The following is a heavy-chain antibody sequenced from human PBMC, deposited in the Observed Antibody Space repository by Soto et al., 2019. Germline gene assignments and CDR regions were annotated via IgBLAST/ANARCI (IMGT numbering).Heavy chain of an antibody. Sequence: QITLKESGPPLVKPTQTLTLTCTFSGFSLSTSGVGVGWIRQPPGKALEWLALIYWDDDKRYSPSLKSRLTIPQDTPKNPLVLTMTNMDPVHTATYYCAHSQGRSEGYGKKHRENLDYWGQGTLVTVSS. D-gene: IGHD5-12*01. J-gene: IGHJ4*02. CDR2: IYWDDDK. CDR3: AHSQGRSEGYGKKHRENLDY. CDR1: GFSLSTSGVG. V-gene: IGHV2-5*02.